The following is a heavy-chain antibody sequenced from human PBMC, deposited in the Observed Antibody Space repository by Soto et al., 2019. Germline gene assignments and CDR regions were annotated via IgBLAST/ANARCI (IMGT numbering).Heavy chain of an antibody. Sequence: QVQLVQSGAEVKEPGSSVKVSCKSSGPTFISYAISWVRQAPGQGLEWMGGFVAIFGTPNYAQKFQGRITITADESTSAGYMELSSLTVEDTAVFYWARPDEPLVPAGLFDYWGQGTLVIVSS. V-gene: IGHV1-69*12. CDR3: ARPDEPLVPAGLFDY. CDR1: GPTFISYA. D-gene: IGHD2-2*01. J-gene: IGHJ4*02. CDR2: FVAIFGTP.